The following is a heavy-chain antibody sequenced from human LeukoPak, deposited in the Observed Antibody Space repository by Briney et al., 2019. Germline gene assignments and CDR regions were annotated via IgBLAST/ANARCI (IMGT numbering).Heavy chain of an antibody. V-gene: IGHV4-59*01. CDR1: GGSISSYS. Sequence: SETLSLTCTVSGGSISSYSWSWIRQSPEKGLEWIGYIYFSGATNYNPSLKSRVTISVDTSKNQFSLKLSSVTAADTAVYYCAREDPQTTVPEGLDVWGQGTTVTVSS. CDR3: AREDPQTTVPEGLDV. D-gene: IGHD4-17*01. CDR2: IYFSGAT. J-gene: IGHJ6*02.